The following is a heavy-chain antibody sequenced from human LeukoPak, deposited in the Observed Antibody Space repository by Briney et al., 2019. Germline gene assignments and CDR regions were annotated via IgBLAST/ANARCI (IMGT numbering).Heavy chain of an antibody. CDR1: GFTFTSSA. J-gene: IGHJ4*02. D-gene: IGHD6-19*01. Sequence: SVKVSCKASGFTFTSSAVQWVRQARGQRLEWIGWIVVGSGNTNYAQKFQERVTITRDMSTSTAYMELSSLRSEDTAVYYCAAAMSQIAVAGTGADYWGQGTLVTVPS. V-gene: IGHV1-58*01. CDR2: IVVGSGNT. CDR3: AAAMSQIAVAGTGADY.